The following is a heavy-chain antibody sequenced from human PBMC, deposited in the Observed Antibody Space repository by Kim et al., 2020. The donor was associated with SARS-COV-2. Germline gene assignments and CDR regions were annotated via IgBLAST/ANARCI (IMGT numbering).Heavy chain of an antibody. V-gene: IGHV3-21*01. CDR2: ISSSTTYI. CDR3: ARAEATGYDFPFV. Sequence: GGSLRLSCAASGFTFSNYNMIWVRQAPGKGLEWVSSISSSTTYIVYADSVKGRFTISRDNAKNSLYLQMNSLRAEDTAVYYCARAEATGYDFPFVWGQGTPVTVSS. CDR1: GFTFSNYN. J-gene: IGHJ4*02. D-gene: IGHD5-12*01.